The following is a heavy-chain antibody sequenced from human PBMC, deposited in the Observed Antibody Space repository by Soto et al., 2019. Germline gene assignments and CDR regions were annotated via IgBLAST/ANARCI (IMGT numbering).Heavy chain of an antibody. CDR1: GYTFTSYD. D-gene: IGHD6-13*01. Sequence: QVQLVQSGAEVKKPGASVKVSCKASGYTFTSYDINWVRQATGQGLEWMGWMNPNSGNTGYAQKFQGRVTMTRNTSISTAYMALSSLRSEDTAVDYCAREHSSSWRFDYWGQGTLVTVSS. CDR2: MNPNSGNT. V-gene: IGHV1-8*01. J-gene: IGHJ4*02. CDR3: AREHSSSWRFDY.